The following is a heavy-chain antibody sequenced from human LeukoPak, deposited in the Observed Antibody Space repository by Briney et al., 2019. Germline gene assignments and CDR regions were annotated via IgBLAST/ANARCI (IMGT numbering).Heavy chain of an antibody. Sequence: GGALRLSCAASGFTFSSYGMHWVRQAPGKGLEWVAVIWYDGSNKYYADSVKGRFTFSRDNSKNTLYLQMNSLRAEDTAVYYCAKGVYGDYAPALDYWGQGTLVTVSS. CDR2: IWYDGSNK. D-gene: IGHD4-17*01. CDR3: AKGVYGDYAPALDY. J-gene: IGHJ4*02. CDR1: GFTFSSYG. V-gene: IGHV3-30*02.